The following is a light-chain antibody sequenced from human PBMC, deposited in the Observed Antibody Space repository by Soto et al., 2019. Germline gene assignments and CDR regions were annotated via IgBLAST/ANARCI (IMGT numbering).Light chain of an antibody. J-gene: IGLJ1*01. CDR2: DVS. V-gene: IGLV2-18*02. CDR1: SSDVGSNNR. CDR3: SSYTTSSTYV. Sequence: QSALTQPPSVPGSPGQSVAISCTGTSSDVGSNNRVSWYQQPPGTAPKLMIYDVSNRPSGVPDRFSGSKSGNTASLTISGLQAEDEADYYCSSYTTSSTYVFGTGTKLTVL.